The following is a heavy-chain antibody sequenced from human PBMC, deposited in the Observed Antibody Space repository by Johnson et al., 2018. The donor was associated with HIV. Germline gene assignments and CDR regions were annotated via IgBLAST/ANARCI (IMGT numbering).Heavy chain of an antibody. CDR2: ISYDGSNK. Sequence: VQLVESGGGLVQPGGSLRLSCAASGFTFSSYWMSWVRQAPGKGLEWVAVISYDGSNKYYADSVKGRFTISRDNSKNTLYLQMNSLRAEDTAVYYCARLITMIVVAKDAFDIWGQGTMVTVSS. D-gene: IGHD3-22*01. V-gene: IGHV3-30-3*01. CDR3: ARLITMIVVAKDAFDI. J-gene: IGHJ3*02. CDR1: GFTFSSYW.